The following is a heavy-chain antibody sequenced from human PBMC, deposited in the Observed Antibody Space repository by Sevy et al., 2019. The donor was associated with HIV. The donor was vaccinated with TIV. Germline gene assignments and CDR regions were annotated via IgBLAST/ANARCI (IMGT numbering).Heavy chain of an antibody. CDR1: GFTFSSYG. Sequence: GGSLRLSCAASGFTFSSYGMHWVRQAPGKGLEWVAVIWYDGSNKYYADSMKGRFTISRDNSKNTLYLQMNSLRAEDTAVYYCAREETPYDFWSGYPVRGSMDVWGQGTTVTVSS. V-gene: IGHV3-33*01. CDR3: AREETPYDFWSGYPVRGSMDV. CDR2: IWYDGSNK. D-gene: IGHD3-3*01. J-gene: IGHJ6*02.